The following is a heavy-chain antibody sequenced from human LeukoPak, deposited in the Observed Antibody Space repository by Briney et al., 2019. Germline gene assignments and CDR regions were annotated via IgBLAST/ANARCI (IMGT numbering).Heavy chain of an antibody. CDR1: GFTVSSNY. Sequence: GGSLRLSCAASGFTVSSNYMSWVRQAPGKGLEWVSVIYSGGSTYYADSVKGRFTISRDNSKNTLYLQMNSLRAEDTALYYCAKGMDTAMVKYDYWGQGTLVTVSS. D-gene: IGHD5-18*01. J-gene: IGHJ4*02. CDR2: IYSGGST. CDR3: AKGMDTAMVKYDY. V-gene: IGHV3-53*01.